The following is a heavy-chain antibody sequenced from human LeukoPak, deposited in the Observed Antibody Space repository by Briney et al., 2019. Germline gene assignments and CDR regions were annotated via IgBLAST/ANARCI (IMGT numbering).Heavy chain of an antibody. V-gene: IGHV3-48*04. J-gene: IGHJ4*02. D-gene: IGHD2-21*01. Sequence: GGSLRLSCAASGFTVSSNFMSWVRQAPGKGLEWVSFISSGGTIIYYTDSVKGRFTISRDNAKNSLYLQMNSLRAEDTAVYYCARESYSARFDYWGQGTLVTVSS. CDR3: ARESYSARFDY. CDR2: ISSGGTII. CDR1: GFTVSSNF.